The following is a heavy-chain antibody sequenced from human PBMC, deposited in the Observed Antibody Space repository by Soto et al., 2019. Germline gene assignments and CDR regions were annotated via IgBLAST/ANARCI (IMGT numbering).Heavy chain of an antibody. CDR3: ATDRGENYDILTGYYYHAFDI. V-gene: IGHV1-24*01. CDR2: FDPEDGET. D-gene: IGHD3-9*01. CDR1: GYTLTELS. J-gene: IGHJ3*02. Sequence: GASVKVSCKVSGYTLTELSMHWVRQAPGKGLEWMGGFDPEDGETIYAQKFQGRVTMTEDTSTDTAYMELSSLRSEDTAVYYCATDRGENYDILTGYYYHAFDIWGQGTMVTVSS.